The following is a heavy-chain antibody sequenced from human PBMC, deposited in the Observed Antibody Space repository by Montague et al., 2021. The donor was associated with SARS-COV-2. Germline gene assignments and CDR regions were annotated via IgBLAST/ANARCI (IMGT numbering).Heavy chain of an antibody. CDR3: ARSLSGSYWGAFDI. Sequence: SLRLSCAASGFTFSSYAMHWVRQAPGKGLDWVAVISYDGSNKYYVDSVKGRFTISKDNSKNTMYLQMNSLRAEDTAVYYCARSLSGSYWGAFDIWGQGTMVTVSS. J-gene: IGHJ3*02. D-gene: IGHD1-26*01. CDR1: GFTFSSYA. CDR2: ISYDGSNK. V-gene: IGHV3-30*04.